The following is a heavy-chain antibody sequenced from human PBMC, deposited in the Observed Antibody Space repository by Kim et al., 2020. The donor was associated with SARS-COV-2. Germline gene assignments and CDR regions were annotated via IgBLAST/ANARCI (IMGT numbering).Heavy chain of an antibody. CDR2: IYSGGST. J-gene: IGHJ4*02. D-gene: IGHD3-22*01. V-gene: IGHV3-66*01. Sequence: GGSLRLSCAASGFTVSSNYMSWVRQAPGKGLEWVSVIYSGGSTYYADSVKGRFTISRDNSKNTLYLQMNSLRAEDTAVYYCARDLAYDSSGYRDDYWGQGTLVTVSS. CDR1: GFTVSSNY. CDR3: ARDLAYDSSGYRDDY.